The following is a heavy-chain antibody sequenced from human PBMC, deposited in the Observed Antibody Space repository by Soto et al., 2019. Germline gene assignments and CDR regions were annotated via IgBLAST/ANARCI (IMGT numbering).Heavy chain of an antibody. J-gene: IGHJ3*02. CDR2: IYGDATT. V-gene: IGHV3-66*01. CDR1: GFTFRDYY. Sequence: GGSLRLSCAASGFTFRDYYMSWVRQAPGRGLEWVSVIYGDATTDYADSVKGRLTISRDNSKNTLYLQMNSLRAEDTAVYYCARAPFYYYGSGSYLRAFDIWGQGTMVTVSS. CDR3: ARAPFYYYGSGSYLRAFDI. D-gene: IGHD3-10*01.